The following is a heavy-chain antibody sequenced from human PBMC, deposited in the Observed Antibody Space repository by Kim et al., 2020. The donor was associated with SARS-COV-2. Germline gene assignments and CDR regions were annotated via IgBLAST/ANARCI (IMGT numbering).Heavy chain of an antibody. D-gene: IGHD3-22*01. CDR1: GGTFSSYA. V-gene: IGHV1-69*13. CDR2: IIPIFGTA. Sequence: SVKVSCKASGGTFSSYAISWVRQAPGQGLEWMGGIIPIFGTANYAQKFQGRVTITADEYTSTAYMELSSLRSEDTAVYYCARDDRDYDSSGYAWFDPWGQGTLVTVSS. CDR3: ARDDRDYDSSGYAWFDP. J-gene: IGHJ5*02.